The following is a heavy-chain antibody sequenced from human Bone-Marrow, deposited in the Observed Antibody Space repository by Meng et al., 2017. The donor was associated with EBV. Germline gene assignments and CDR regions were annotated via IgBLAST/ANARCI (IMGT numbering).Heavy chain of an antibody. V-gene: IGHV4-34*01. Sequence: QGQSQQWGAGLLKPSETLSLPCAVYDGSFRDYYWGWIRQPPGKGLEWIGEINHSGGTNYSPSLESRVTISVDTSKNQLSLKLISVTAADTAVYYCARGGMSHYYGSASHDYWGQGTLVTVSS. D-gene: IGHD3-10*01. J-gene: IGHJ4*02. CDR3: ARGGMSHYYGSASHDY. CDR1: DGSFRDYY. CDR2: INHSGGT.